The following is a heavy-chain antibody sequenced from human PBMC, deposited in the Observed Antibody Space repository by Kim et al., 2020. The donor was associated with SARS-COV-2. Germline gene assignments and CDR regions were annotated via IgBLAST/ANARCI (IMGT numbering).Heavy chain of an antibody. J-gene: IGHJ6*02. CDR3: ARQLRGVGFYYYYYGMDV. V-gene: IGHV4-39*01. Sequence: LKSRVTIAVDTSRNQFSLKLSSVTAADTAVYYCARQLRGVGFYYYYYGMDVWGQGTTVTVSS. D-gene: IGHD2-15*01.